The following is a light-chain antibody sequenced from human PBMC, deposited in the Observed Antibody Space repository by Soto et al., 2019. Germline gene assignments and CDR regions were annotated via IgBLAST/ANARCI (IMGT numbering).Light chain of an antibody. Sequence: QSVLSQPASVSGSPGQTITISCTGTSTDVGGYNAVSWYQHHPGKAPKLIIYEVTHRPSGVSDRFSASKSGNTASLTISGLQAEDEADYYCNSFRVSHLYVFGTGTKVPV. CDR3: NSFRVSHLYV. V-gene: IGLV2-14*01. J-gene: IGLJ1*01. CDR1: STDVGGYNA. CDR2: EVT.